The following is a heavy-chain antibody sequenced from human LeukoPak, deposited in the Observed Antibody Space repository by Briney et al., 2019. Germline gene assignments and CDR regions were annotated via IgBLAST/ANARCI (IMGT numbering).Heavy chain of an antibody. D-gene: IGHD3-10*01. CDR1: GGSISSYY. CDR2: IYYSGST. Sequence: PSETLSLTCTVSGGSISSYYWSWIRQPPGKGLEWIGSIYYSGSTYYNPSLKSRVTISVDTSKNQFSLKLSSVTAADTAVYYCARSHYYGSGSYAWWGQGTLVTVSS. J-gene: IGHJ4*02. V-gene: IGHV4-59*12. CDR3: ARSHYYGSGSYAW.